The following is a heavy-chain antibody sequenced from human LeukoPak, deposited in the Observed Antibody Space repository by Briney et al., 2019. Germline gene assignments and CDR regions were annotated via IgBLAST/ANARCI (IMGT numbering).Heavy chain of an antibody. CDR1: GFTFSSYS. V-gene: IGHV3-21*01. CDR2: ISSSSSYI. J-gene: IGHJ4*02. D-gene: IGHD4-17*01. CDR3: ARGPTVTTQTTYYFDY. Sequence: PGGSLRLSCAASGFTFSSYSMNWVRQAPGKGLEWVSSISSSSSYIYYADLVKGRFTISRDNAKNSLYLQMNSLRAEDTAVYYCARGPTVTTQTTYYFDYWGQGTLVTVSS.